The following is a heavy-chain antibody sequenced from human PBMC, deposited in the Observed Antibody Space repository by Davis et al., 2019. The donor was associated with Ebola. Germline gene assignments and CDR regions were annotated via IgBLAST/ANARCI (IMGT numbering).Heavy chain of an antibody. CDR1: GGTFSSYA. J-gene: IGHJ6*02. CDR3: ARDSSSYYYYYGMDV. V-gene: IGHV1-69*06. CDR2: IIPIFGTA. D-gene: IGHD6-6*01. Sequence: SVKVSCKASGGTFSSYAISWVRQAPGQGLEWMGGIIPIFGTANYSQKFQGRVTITADKSTSTAYMELSSLRSEDTAVYYCARDSSSYYYYYGMDVWGQGTTVTVSS.